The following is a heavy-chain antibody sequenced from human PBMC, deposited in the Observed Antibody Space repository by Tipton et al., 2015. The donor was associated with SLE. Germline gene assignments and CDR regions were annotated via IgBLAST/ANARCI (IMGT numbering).Heavy chain of an antibody. D-gene: IGHD3-3*01. J-gene: IGHJ3*02. V-gene: IGHV4-39*07. CDR1: GGSISSSTYY. CDR3: ARGNTIFGVAYI. CDR2: IYYTGST. Sequence: LRLSCTVSGGSISSSTYYWGWIRQPPGKGLEWIGSIYYTGSTCYNPSLKSRVTISVDTSKNQFSLKLSSVTAADTAVYYCARGNTIFGVAYIWGQGTMVTVSS.